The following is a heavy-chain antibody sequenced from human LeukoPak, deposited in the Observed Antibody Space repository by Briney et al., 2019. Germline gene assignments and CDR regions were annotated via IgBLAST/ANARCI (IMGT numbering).Heavy chain of an antibody. J-gene: IGHJ5*02. CDR2: IIPIFGTA. CDR1: GGTFSSYA. V-gene: IGHV1-69*13. Sequence: SVKVSCKASGGTFSSYAISWVRQAPGQGLEWMGGIIPIFGTANYAQKFQGRVTITADESTSTAYMELSSLRSEDTAVYYCAREGFDYVVPAAIGLYWFDPWGQGTLVTVSS. CDR3: AREGFDYVVPAAIGLYWFDP. D-gene: IGHD2-2*01.